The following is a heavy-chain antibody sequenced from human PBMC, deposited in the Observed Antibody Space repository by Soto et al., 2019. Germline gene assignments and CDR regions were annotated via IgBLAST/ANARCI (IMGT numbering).Heavy chain of an antibody. CDR1: GFNFSNYN. V-gene: IGHV3-30*03. Sequence: QVQVVESGGGVVQPGRSLRLSCAASGFNFSNYNMHWVRQAPGKGLECVTIISHDGSKQYSAGSVKGRFTISRDNATNILFLQMESLRAEDTALYHCATELKCGTLAQWGEGTVVRVS. CDR3: ATELKCGTLAQ. CDR2: ISHDGSKQ. D-gene: IGHD1-1*01. J-gene: IGHJ4*02.